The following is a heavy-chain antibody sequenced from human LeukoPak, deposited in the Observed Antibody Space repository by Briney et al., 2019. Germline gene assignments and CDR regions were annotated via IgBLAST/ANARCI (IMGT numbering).Heavy chain of an antibody. D-gene: IGHD3-3*01. V-gene: IGHV1-69*13. CDR2: IIPIFGTA. CDR3: ARRAGLRLLEWLSDFDY. Sequence: GASVKVSCKASGGTFSSYAISWVRQAPGQGLEWMGGIIPIFGTANYAQKFQGRVTITADESTSTAYMELSSLRSEDTAVYYCARRAGLRLLEWLSDFDYWGQGTLVTVSS. CDR1: GGTFSSYA. J-gene: IGHJ4*02.